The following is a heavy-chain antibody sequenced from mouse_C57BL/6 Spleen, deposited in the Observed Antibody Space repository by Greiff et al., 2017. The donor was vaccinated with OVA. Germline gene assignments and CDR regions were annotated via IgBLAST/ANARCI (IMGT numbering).Heavy chain of an antibody. CDR2: IDPNSGGT. Sequence: QVQLQQPGAELVKPGASVKLSCKASGYTFTSYWMHWVKQRPGRGLEWIGRIDPNSGGTTYNEKFKSKATLTVDKPSSTAYMQLSSLTSEDSAVYYCARRGIYYDYDGSFAYWGQGTLVTVSA. J-gene: IGHJ3*01. CDR3: ARRGIYYDYDGSFAY. V-gene: IGHV1-72*01. D-gene: IGHD2-4*01. CDR1: GYTFTSYW.